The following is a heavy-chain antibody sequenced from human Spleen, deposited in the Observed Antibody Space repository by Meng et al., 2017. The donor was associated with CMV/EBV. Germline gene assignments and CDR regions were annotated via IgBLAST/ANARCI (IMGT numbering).Heavy chain of an antibody. CDR3: ARDFEYCSGTSCYRTVDY. V-gene: IGHV4-31*02. J-gene: IGHJ4*02. D-gene: IGHD2-2*02. CDR1: GSISSGGYY. CDR2: IYYSGST. Sequence: GSISSGGYYWHWIRQHPGKGLEWIGYIYYSGSTYYNPSLKSRVTISIDTSKNQILLRLSSVTAADTAVYYCARDFEYCSGTSCYRTVDYWGQETLVTVS.